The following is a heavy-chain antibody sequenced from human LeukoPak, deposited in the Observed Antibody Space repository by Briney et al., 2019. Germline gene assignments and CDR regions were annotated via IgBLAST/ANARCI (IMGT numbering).Heavy chain of an antibody. CDR3: VRRARGHDAFDI. V-gene: IGHV4-59*08. D-gene: IGHD3-10*01. Sequence: PSETLSLTCTVSGGSISSYYWSWIRQPPGKGLEWIGYIYYSGSTNYNPSLKSRVTISVDASKNQFSLKLSSVTAADTAVYYCVRRARGHDAFDIWGQGTMVTVSS. CDR2: IYYSGST. J-gene: IGHJ3*02. CDR1: GGSISSYY.